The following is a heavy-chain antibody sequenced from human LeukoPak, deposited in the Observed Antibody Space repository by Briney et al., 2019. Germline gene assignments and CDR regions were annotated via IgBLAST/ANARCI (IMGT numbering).Heavy chain of an antibody. J-gene: IGHJ4*02. CDR2: IYHSGST. V-gene: IGHV4-38-2*02. Sequence: SETLSLTCTVSGYSISSGYYWGWIRQPPGKGLEWIGTIYHSGSTYYNPSLRSRVTISVDTSKNQFSLKLTSVTAADTAVYYCARVRGYCSSTICYRYYFDYWGQGTLVTVSS. CDR1: GYSISSGYY. CDR3: ARVRGYCSSTICYRYYFDY. D-gene: IGHD2-2*01.